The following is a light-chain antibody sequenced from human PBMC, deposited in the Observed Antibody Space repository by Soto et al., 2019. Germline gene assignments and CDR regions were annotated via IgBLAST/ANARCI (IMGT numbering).Light chain of an antibody. V-gene: IGKV1-5*01. Sequence: DIQMTQSPSTLSASVGDRVTITCRASQSISSWLAWYQQKPGKAPKLLIYDASSLESGVPSRFSGSGSGTDFTLTISSLQPEDVATYYCQKYDYVPWTFGQGTKVDIK. CDR1: QSISSW. CDR2: DAS. CDR3: QKYDYVPWT. J-gene: IGKJ1*01.